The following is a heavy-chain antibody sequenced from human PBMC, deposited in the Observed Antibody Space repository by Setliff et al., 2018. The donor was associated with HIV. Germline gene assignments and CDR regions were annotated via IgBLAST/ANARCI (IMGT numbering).Heavy chain of an antibody. J-gene: IGHJ4*02. CDR3: ARRAMWGDLDY. CDR2: IDHIGST. Sequence: KPSETLSLTCGVSGETFRGYKWSWIRQSPGKGLEWIGEIDHIGSTTYNPPLKTRITMSSDTSKRQFSLKLSSVTAADTATYYCARRAMWGDLDYWGQGALVTVSS. D-gene: IGHD3-16*01. V-gene: IGHV4-34*01. CDR1: GETFRGYK.